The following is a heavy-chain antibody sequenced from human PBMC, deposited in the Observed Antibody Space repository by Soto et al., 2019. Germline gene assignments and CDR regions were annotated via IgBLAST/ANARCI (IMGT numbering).Heavy chain of an antibody. CDR3: AKPRRNPVVSAFDG. Sequence: EVQLLESGGGLVQPGGSLRLSCAASGFTFSNNVMSWVRQAPGKALEWVSGISGSGGSIYYADSVKGRFTISRDNSRNTLEPQKNRLGAEEKAVFYRAKPRRNPVVSAFDGWGPGTMVTVSS. CDR1: GFTFSNNV. D-gene: IGHD2-15*01. V-gene: IGHV3-23*01. CDR2: ISGSGGSI. J-gene: IGHJ3*01.